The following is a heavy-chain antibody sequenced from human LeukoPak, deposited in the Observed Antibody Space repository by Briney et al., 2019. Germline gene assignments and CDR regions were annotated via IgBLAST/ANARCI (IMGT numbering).Heavy chain of an antibody. CDR1: GFTFSSYG. J-gene: IGHJ6*02. V-gene: IGHV3-30*18. CDR3: AKDRDTHYYYGMDV. CDR2: ISYDGSNK. D-gene: IGHD3-10*01. Sequence: GRSLRLSCAASGFTFSSYGMHWVRQAPGKGLEWVAVISYDGSNKYYADSVKGRFTISRDNSKNMVYLQMNSLRAEDTAVYYCAKDRDTHYYYGMDVWGQGTTVTVSS.